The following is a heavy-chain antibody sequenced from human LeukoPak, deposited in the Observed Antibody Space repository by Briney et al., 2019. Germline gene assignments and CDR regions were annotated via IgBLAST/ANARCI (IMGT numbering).Heavy chain of an antibody. V-gene: IGHV4-34*01. Sequence: SETLSLTCAVYGGSFSGYYWSWIRQPPGQGREWIGEINHSGSTNYNPSLKSRVTISVDTAKNQFSLKLSSVTAADTAVYYCAGGVTMIVVAKGGYYYYMDVWGKGTTVTVSS. CDR2: INHSGST. D-gene: IGHD3-22*01. CDR3: AGGVTMIVVAKGGYYYYMDV. J-gene: IGHJ6*03. CDR1: GGSFSGYY.